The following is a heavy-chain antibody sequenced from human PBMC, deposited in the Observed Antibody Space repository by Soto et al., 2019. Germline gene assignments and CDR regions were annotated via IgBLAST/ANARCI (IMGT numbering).Heavy chain of an antibody. Sequence: QVQLVQSGADVKKPGASVKVSCKASGYTFPRYGLSWVRQAPGQGREWMGWISPHNDRTKYARRLQDRVTMTTETPTSTVYIELGSLRSDDTAVYYCARDLYYIIGRYFDHDAFDSWGQGTVVTVSS. V-gene: IGHV1-18*01. CDR1: GYTFPRYG. CDR3: ARDLYYIIGRYFDHDAFDS. CDR2: ISPHNDRT. J-gene: IGHJ3*02. D-gene: IGHD6-19*01.